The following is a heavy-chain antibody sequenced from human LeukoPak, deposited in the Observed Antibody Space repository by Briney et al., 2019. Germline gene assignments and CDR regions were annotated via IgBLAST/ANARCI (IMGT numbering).Heavy chain of an antibody. V-gene: IGHV3-23*01. CDR1: GFTFSNYA. CDR2: ISGGGVTT. J-gene: IGHJ4*02. D-gene: IGHD6-19*01. CDR3: PRQSYASGWNPFDY. Sequence: GGSLRLSCAASGFTFSNYAMSWVRQAPGKGLEWVSTISGGGVTTYYADSAKGRFTISRDNSKNTMFLQMNSLRADDTAVYYCPRQSYASGWNPFDYWGQGILVTVSS.